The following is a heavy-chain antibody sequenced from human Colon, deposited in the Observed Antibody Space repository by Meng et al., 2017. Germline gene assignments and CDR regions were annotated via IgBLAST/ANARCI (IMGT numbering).Heavy chain of an antibody. CDR3: AAAASVVTEYYFDY. Sequence: SVKVSCKASGFTFTSSAVQWVRQARGQRLEWIGWIVVGSGNTNYAQKFQERVTITRDMSTSTAYMELSSLRSEDTAVYYCAAAASVVTEYYFDYWGHGTPVTVAS. V-gene: IGHV1-58*01. D-gene: IGHD3-22*01. CDR2: IVVGSGNT. CDR1: GFTFTSSA. J-gene: IGHJ4*01.